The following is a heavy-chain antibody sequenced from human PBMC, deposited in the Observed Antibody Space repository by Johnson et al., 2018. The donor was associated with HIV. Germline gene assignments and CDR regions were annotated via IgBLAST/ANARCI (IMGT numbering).Heavy chain of an antibody. J-gene: IGHJ3*01. Sequence: VQLVESGGGLVQPGGSLRLSCAASGFSVSSNYMTWVRQAPGKGLEWVSVLFSGGSTYYADSVKGRFTISRDNSKNTLYLQMNSLRAEDTALYYCARDHYYDGWGNYSDAFDFWGQGTMVTVSS. V-gene: IGHV3-66*01. D-gene: IGHD3-22*01. CDR2: LFSGGST. CDR3: ARDHYYDGWGNYSDAFDF. CDR1: GFSVSSNY.